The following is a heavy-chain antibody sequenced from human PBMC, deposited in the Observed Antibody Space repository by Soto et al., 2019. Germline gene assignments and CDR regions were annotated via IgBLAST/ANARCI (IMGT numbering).Heavy chain of an antibody. J-gene: IGHJ4*02. CDR3: TTGNHDYGDYEVPFDY. D-gene: IGHD4-17*01. CDR2: IKSKTDGGTT. CDR1: GFTFSNAW. Sequence: GESLKISCAASGFTFSNAWMSWVRQAPGKGLEWGGRIKSKTDGGTTDYAAPVKGRFTISRDDSKNTLYLQMNSLKTEDTAVYYCTTGNHDYGDYEVPFDYWGQGTLVTVSS. V-gene: IGHV3-15*01.